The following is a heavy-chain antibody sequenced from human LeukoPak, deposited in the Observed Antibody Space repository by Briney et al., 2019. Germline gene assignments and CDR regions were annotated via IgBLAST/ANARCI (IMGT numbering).Heavy chain of an antibody. CDR2: INHSGST. CDR3: ARGRSLMGGVTPFDY. D-gene: IGHD5-18*01. J-gene: IGHJ4*02. Sequence: PSETLSLTCAVYGGSFSGFYWSWIRQPPGKRLEWIGEINHSGSTKYNPSLKSRVTISVDTSKNQFSLKVNSMTAADTAVYYCARGRSLMGGVTPFDYWGQGTLVTVSS. CDR1: GGSFSGFY. V-gene: IGHV4-34*01.